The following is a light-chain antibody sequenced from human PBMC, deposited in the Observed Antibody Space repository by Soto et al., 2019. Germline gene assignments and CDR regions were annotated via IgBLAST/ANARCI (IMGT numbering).Light chain of an antibody. CDR1: QSLVYSDGNTY. CDR2: KVS. V-gene: IGKV2-30*01. Sequence: DVVMTQSPLSLPVTLGQPASISCRSSQSLVYSDGNTYLNWFQQRPGQSPRRLIYKVSNRASGVPDRLSGSGAGTDFTLKISRVEAEDVGVDYCMQGTHWPPQYTFGQGTKLEIK. J-gene: IGKJ2*01. CDR3: MQGTHWPPQYT.